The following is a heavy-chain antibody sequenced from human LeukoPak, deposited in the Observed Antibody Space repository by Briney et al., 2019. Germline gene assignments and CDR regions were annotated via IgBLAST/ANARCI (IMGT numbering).Heavy chain of an antibody. CDR3: AKDLRYSSSWSSGWFDP. CDR2: INPKSGGT. J-gene: IGHJ5*02. CDR1: GYTFTDYY. D-gene: IGHD6-13*01. Sequence: GASVKVSCKASGYTFTDYYLHWVRQAPGKGLQWMGWINPKSGGTSYAHMFQGRVTMTRDTSISTAYMELSRLRSDDTAVYYCAKDLRYSSSWSSGWFDPWGQGTLVTVSS. V-gene: IGHV1-2*02.